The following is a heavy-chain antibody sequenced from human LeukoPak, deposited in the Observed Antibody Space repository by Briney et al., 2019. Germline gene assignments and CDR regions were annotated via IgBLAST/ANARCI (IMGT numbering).Heavy chain of an antibody. CDR3: ARAGQDAWELLCDY. CDR1: GYSISSGYY. CDR2: IYHSGST. D-gene: IGHD1-26*01. V-gene: IGHV4-38-2*02. Sequence: PSETLCLTCTVSGYSISSGYYWGWIRQPPGKGLEWIGSIYHSGSTYYNPSLKSRVTISVDTSKNQFSLKLSSVTAADTAVYYCARAGQDAWELLCDYWGQGTLVTVSS. J-gene: IGHJ4*02.